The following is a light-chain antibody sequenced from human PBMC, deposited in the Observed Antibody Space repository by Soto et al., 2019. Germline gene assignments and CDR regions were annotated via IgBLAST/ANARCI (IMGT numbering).Light chain of an antibody. J-gene: IGKJ1*01. Sequence: IEVTQSPSTLSASVGDRVTITCRASQSISSWLAWYQQKPGKAPKLLIYDASSVESGVPSRFSGSGSGTEFTLTISSLQPDDFATYYCQQYNSYWTFGQGTKVDIK. CDR2: DAS. CDR3: QQYNSYWT. CDR1: QSISSW. V-gene: IGKV1-5*01.